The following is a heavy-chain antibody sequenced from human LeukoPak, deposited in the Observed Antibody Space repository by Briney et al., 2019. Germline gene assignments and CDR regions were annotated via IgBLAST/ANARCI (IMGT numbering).Heavy chain of an antibody. CDR1: GFMFSSYG. J-gene: IGHJ4*02. V-gene: IGHV3-30*18. D-gene: IGHD5-18*01. CDR2: ISHDGTKT. CDR3: AKAETPWIQFWSPFDY. Sequence: SGGSLRLSCVASGFMFSSYGMHWVRQAPGEGLEWVAVISHDGTKTFYADSVKGRFTISRDNSKNTLILQINTLRVEDTAFYYCAKAETPWIQFWSPFDYWGQGILVTVSS.